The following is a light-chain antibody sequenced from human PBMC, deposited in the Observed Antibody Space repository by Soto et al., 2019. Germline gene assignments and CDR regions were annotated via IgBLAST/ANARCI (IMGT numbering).Light chain of an antibody. J-gene: IGKJ2*01. CDR3: HQYGDLQTYT. CDR1: QDIGKF. CDR2: DAS. Sequence: DIQMTQSPSSLTASVGDRVTITCQASQDIGKFLNWYQQEPGKAPKLLIYDASDLATGVPSRFSGSGSGTYFTFTISSLQPEDIATYFCHQYGDLQTYTFGQGTKVDIK. V-gene: IGKV1-33*01.